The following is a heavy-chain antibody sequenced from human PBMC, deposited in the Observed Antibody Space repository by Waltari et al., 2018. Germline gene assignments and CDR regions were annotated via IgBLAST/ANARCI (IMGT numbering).Heavy chain of an antibody. V-gene: IGHV4-31*03. D-gene: IGHD5-18*01. J-gene: IGHJ4*02. Sequence: QVQLQESGPGLVKPSQTLSLTCTVSGGSISRGGYYWSLIRQHPGKGLEWIGYIYYSGSTYYNPSLKSRVTISVDTSKNQFSLKLSSVTAADTAVYYCARGDTAMAQGFDYWGQGTLVTVSS. CDR3: ARGDTAMAQGFDY. CDR1: GGSISRGGYY. CDR2: IYYSGST.